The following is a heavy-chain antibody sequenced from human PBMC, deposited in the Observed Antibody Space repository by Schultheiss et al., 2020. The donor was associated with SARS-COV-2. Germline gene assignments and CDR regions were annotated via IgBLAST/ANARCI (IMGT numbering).Heavy chain of an antibody. CDR2: IYYSGST. V-gene: IGHV4-61*08. Sequence: SETLSLTCAVSGYSISSGGYYWSWIRQPPGKGLEWIGYIYYSGSTNYNPSLKSRVTISVDTSKNQFSLKLSSVTAADTAVYYCARDFGGGYKDHYYYGMDVWGQGTTVTVSS. D-gene: IGHD5-18*01. CDR3: ARDFGGGYKDHYYYGMDV. CDR1: GYSISSGGYY. J-gene: IGHJ6*02.